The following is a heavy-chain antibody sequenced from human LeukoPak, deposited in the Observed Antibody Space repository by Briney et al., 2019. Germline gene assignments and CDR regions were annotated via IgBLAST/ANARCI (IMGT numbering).Heavy chain of an antibody. Sequence: SETLSLTCTVSGGSISSSSYYWGWIRQPPGKGLEWIGSIYYSGTTYYNPSLKSRVTLFVDTSKNQFSLKLSSVTAADTAVYYCARGQSRYFDWYLGFFDYWGQGTLVTVSS. V-gene: IGHV4-39*02. D-gene: IGHD3-9*01. CDR3: ARGQSRYFDWYLGFFDY. J-gene: IGHJ4*02. CDR2: IYYSGTT. CDR1: GGSISSSSYY.